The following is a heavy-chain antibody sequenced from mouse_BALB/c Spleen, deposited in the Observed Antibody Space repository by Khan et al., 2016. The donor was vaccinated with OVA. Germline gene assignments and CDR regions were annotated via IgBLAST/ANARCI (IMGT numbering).Heavy chain of an antibody. CDR3: ARGDYYGSTSWFGY. CDR1: GYTFTDYY. J-gene: IGHJ3*01. D-gene: IGHD1-1*01. V-gene: IGHV1-84*02. CDR2: IYPGSGNI. Sequence: QVQLKQSGPELVKPGASVKISCKASGYTFTDYYIKWVKQKTGQGLECIGWIYPGSGNIKYNEKFKDKATLTVDTSSRTAYMQLSSLTSEDTAVYCCARGDYYGSTSWFGYWGQGTLVTVSA.